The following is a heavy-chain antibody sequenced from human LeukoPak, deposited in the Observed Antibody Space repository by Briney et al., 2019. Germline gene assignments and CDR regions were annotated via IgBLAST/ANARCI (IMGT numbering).Heavy chain of an antibody. V-gene: IGHV4-4*07. Sequence: PSETLSLTCTVSGGSISSYYWSWIRQPAGKGLEWIGRIYTSGSTNYNPSLKSRVTMSVDTSKNQISLTLSSVTAADTAVYYCARKGGRGTAWPFDYWGQGTLVTVSS. CDR3: ARKGGRGTAWPFDY. CDR2: IYTSGST. CDR1: GGSISSYY. D-gene: IGHD3-10*01. J-gene: IGHJ4*02.